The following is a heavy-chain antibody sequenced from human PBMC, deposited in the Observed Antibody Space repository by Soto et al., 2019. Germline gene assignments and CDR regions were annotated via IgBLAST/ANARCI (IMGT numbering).Heavy chain of an antibody. V-gene: IGHV3-48*02. Sequence: RRLSCAASGFTFSSYSMNWVRQAPGKGLEWVSYISSSSSTIYYADSVKGRLTISRDNAKNSLYLQMNSLRDEDTAVYYCARDNTGDYGTFEGMDVWGQGTTVTVSS. CDR1: GFTFSSYS. CDR3: ARDNTGDYGTFEGMDV. CDR2: ISSSSSTI. D-gene: IGHD4-17*01. J-gene: IGHJ6*02.